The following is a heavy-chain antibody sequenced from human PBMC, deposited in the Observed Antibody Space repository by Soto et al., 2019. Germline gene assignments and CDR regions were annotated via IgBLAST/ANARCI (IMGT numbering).Heavy chain of an antibody. J-gene: IGHJ4*02. D-gene: IGHD7-27*01. Sequence: SETLSLTCTVSGGSISSGGYYWSWIRQHPGKGLEWIGYIYYSGSTYYNPSLKSRVTISVDTSKNQFSLKLSSVTAADTAVYYCARDRRLGIEGYYFDYWGQGTLVTVSS. V-gene: IGHV4-31*03. CDR3: ARDRRLGIEGYYFDY. CDR1: GGSISSGGYY. CDR2: IYYSGST.